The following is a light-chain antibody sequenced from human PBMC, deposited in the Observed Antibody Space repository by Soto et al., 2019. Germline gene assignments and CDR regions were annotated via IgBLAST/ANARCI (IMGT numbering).Light chain of an antibody. J-gene: IGKJ4*01. CDR2: DAS. CDR3: QQCRNWPLT. Sequence: IVMTQSPAILSMSPGEGVTLSCKASQNVYNNLAWYQQRPGQPPRLLIYDASTRATGISARFSGSGYGTEFTLTISSLQPEDFAVYFCQQCRNWPLTFGGGTKVDIK. CDR1: QNVYNN. V-gene: IGKV3-15*01.